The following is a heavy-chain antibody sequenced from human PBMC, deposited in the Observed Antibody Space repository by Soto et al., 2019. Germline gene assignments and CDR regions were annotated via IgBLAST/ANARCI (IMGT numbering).Heavy chain of an antibody. D-gene: IGHD3-10*01. CDR2: IYYSGST. CDR1: GGSISRYY. Sequence: QVQLQESGPGLVKPSETLSLTCTVSGGSISRYYWSWIRQPPGKGLEWIGYIYYSGSTNYNPSLKSRVTISVDTSKNQFSLKLSSVTAADTAVYYCARLSSVRGPRRYYFDYWGQGTLVTVSS. J-gene: IGHJ4*02. V-gene: IGHV4-59*01. CDR3: ARLSSVRGPRRYYFDY.